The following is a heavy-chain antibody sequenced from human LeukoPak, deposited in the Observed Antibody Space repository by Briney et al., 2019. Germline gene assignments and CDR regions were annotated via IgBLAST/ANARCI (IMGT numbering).Heavy chain of an antibody. J-gene: IGHJ4*02. D-gene: IGHD2-2*01. CDR2: INPNSGGT. Sequence: ASVKVSCKASGYTLTGYYMHWVRQAPGQGLEWMGWINPNSGGTNYAQKFQGRVTMTRDTSISTAYMELSRLRSDDTAVYYCARAEDIVVVPAAIPFDYWGQGTLVTVSS. V-gene: IGHV1-2*02. CDR1: GYTLTGYY. CDR3: ARAEDIVVVPAAIPFDY.